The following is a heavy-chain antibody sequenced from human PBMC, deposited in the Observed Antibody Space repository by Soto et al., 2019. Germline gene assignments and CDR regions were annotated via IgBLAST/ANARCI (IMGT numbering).Heavy chain of an antibody. CDR1: GFTVSSNY. Sequence: GGSLRLSCAASGFTVSSNYMSWVRQAPGKGLEWVSVIYSGGSTYYADSVKGRFTISRDNSKNTLYLQMNSLRAEDTAVYYCARVTGGWPYFDYWGQGTLVTVSS. J-gene: IGHJ4*02. D-gene: IGHD2-15*01. CDR2: IYSGGST. V-gene: IGHV3-53*01. CDR3: ARVTGGWPYFDY.